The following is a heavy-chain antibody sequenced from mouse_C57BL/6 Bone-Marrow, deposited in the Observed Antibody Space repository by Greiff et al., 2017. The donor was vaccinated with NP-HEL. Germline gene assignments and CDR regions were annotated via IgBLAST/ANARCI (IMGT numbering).Heavy chain of an antibody. CDR2: INPNNGGT. CDR3: ARLALYYGNYVSPIYYFDY. J-gene: IGHJ2*01. V-gene: IGHV1-18*01. CDR1: GYTFTDYN. Sequence: EVQLQQSGPELVKPGASVKIPCKASGYTFTDYNMDWVKQSHGKSLEWIGDINPNNGGTIYNQKFKGKATLTVDKSSSTAYMELRSLTSEDTAVYYCARLALYYGNYVSPIYYFDYWGQGTTLTVSS. D-gene: IGHD2-1*01.